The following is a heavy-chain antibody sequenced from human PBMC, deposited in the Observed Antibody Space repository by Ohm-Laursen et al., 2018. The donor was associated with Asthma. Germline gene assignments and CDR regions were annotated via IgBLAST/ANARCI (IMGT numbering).Heavy chain of an antibody. Sequence: GSLRLSCAATGFSGITFSYYYMNWVRQAPGKGLEWVSSISPSSSLIYYADSVKGRFTISRDNAKNSLYLQMNSLRAEDTAVYYCAGSPESYYGDYWGQGTLVTVSS. J-gene: IGHJ4*02. CDR2: ISPSSSLI. CDR1: GFSGITFSYYY. D-gene: IGHD1-26*01. V-gene: IGHV3-21*01. CDR3: AGSPESYYGDY.